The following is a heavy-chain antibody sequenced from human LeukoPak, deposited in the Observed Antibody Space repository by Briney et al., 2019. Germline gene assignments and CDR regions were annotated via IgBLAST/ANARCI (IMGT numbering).Heavy chain of an antibody. CDR2: IYYSGST. CDR1: GVSINSHY. CDR3: ARHGLSSHCSSTSCYLRGVYYYYGMDV. V-gene: IGHV4-59*08. D-gene: IGHD2-2*01. J-gene: IGHJ6*02. Sequence: PSETLSLTCTVSGVSINSHYLNWIRQPPGKGLEWLGYIYYSGSTNYNPSLKSRVTISVDTSKNQFSLKLSSVTAADTAVYYCARHGLSSHCSSTSCYLRGVYYYYGMDVWGQGTTVTVSS.